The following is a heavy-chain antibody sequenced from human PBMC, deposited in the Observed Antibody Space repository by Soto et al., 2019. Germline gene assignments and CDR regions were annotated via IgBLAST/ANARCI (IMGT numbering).Heavy chain of an antibody. J-gene: IGHJ4*02. Sequence: PSETLSLTCTVSGGSISSGDDYWSWIRPPPRKGLEWVGDVYYSGSTYDNPSPNSRVTISVDPSTTQFSLKLSSVTAADTAVYYCARGSEAYYYDSSGYNEYDYFDYWGQGNLVTVSS. CDR3: ARGSEAYYYDSSGYNEYDYFDY. CDR1: GGSISSGDDY. V-gene: IGHV4-30-4*01. CDR2: VYYSGST. D-gene: IGHD3-22*01.